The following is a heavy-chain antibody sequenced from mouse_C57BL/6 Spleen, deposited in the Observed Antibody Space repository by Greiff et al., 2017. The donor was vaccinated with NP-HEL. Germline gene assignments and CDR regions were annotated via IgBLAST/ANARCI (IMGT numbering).Heavy chain of an antibody. CDR2: IRNKANNHAT. J-gene: IGHJ2*01. CDR3: TRDSSGLGYFDY. CDR1: GFTFSDAW. V-gene: IGHV6-6*01. Sequence: EVKVVESGGGLVQPGGSMKLSCAASGFTFSDAWMDWVRQSPEKGLEWVAEIRNKANNHATYYAESVKGRFTISRDDSKSSVYLQMNSLRAEDTGIYYCTRDSSGLGYFDYWGQGTTLTVSS. D-gene: IGHD3-2*02.